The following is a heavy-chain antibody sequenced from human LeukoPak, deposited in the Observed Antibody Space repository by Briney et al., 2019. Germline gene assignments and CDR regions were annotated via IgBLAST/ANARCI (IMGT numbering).Heavy chain of an antibody. CDR2: ISGSGSTI. Sequence: PGGSLRLSCAASGFTFSSYEMNWVRQAPGKGLEWISYISGSGSTIYYADSVKGRFTISRDNARSSLYLQLNSLRAEDTAVYYCAKRLAAAGSYYQYYYMDVWGKGTTVTISS. J-gene: IGHJ6*03. D-gene: IGHD6-13*01. CDR3: AKRLAAAGSYYQYYYMDV. CDR1: GFTFSSYE. V-gene: IGHV3-48*03.